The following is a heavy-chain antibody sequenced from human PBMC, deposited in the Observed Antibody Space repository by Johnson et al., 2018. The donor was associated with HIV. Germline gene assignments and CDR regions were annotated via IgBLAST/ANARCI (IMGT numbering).Heavy chain of an antibody. CDR1: GFTFSDYY. CDR3: ARELEFGDLRKNDAFDI. D-gene: IGHD4-17*01. J-gene: IGHJ3*02. CDR2: ISISGSTI. V-gene: IGHV3-11*04. Sequence: QMLLVESGGGLVQPGGSLRLSCAASGFTFSDYYMSWIRQAPGKGLEWVSYISISGSTIYYADSVKGRFTISRDNAKNSLYLQMNSLRAEDTAVYYCARELEFGDLRKNDAFDIWGQGTMVTVSS.